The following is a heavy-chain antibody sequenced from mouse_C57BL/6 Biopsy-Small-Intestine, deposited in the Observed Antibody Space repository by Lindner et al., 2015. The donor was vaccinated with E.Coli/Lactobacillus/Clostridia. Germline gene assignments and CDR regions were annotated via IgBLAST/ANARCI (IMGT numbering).Heavy chain of an antibody. Sequence: SVKVSCKASGYTFTGYFMHWVRQAPGQGLEWMGRINPNTGGTTFGQRFQGRVTMTRDTSIDTMYMELNRLTSDDTAVYYCARDDAGTANWEFDYWGRGTLVTVSS. D-gene: IGHD4-1*02. CDR2: INPNTGGT. CDR3: ARDDAGTANWEFDY. V-gene: IGHV1-53*01. CDR1: GYTFTGYF. J-gene: IGHJ4*01.